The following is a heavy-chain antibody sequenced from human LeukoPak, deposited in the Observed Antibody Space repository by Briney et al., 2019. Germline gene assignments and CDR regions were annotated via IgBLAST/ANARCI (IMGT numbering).Heavy chain of an antibody. V-gene: IGHV1-2*02. Sequence: ASVKVSCKASGYTFTGYYMHWVRQAPGQGLEWMGWINPNSGGTNYAQKFQGRVTMTRDTSISTAYTELSRLRSDDTAVYYCARAQYSSSGTDYYYGMDVWGQGTTVTVSS. D-gene: IGHD6-13*01. CDR1: GYTFTGYY. CDR3: ARAQYSSSGTDYYYGMDV. CDR2: INPNSGGT. J-gene: IGHJ6*02.